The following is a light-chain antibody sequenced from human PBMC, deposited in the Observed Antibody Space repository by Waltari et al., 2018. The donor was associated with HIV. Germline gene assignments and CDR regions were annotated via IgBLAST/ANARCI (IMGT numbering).Light chain of an antibody. V-gene: IGLV3-19*01. CDR2: DKK. CDR1: SLRSYS. Sequence: SSELTQDPAVSVALGQTGRITCQGDSLRSYSDNLYLQKPGQAPLLVIYDKKNRPSGIPDRFSGSSSGNAASLTITGAQAEDEADYYCNSRDSSGHVIFGGGTKLTVL. J-gene: IGLJ2*01. CDR3: NSRDSSGHVI.